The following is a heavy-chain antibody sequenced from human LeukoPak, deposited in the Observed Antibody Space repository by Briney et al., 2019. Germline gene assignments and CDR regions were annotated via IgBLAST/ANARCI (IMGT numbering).Heavy chain of an antibody. CDR1: GFTFSRYW. Sequence: QPGGSLRLSCAASGFTFSRYWMHWVRQAPGKGLVWVSRINRDGSITNYADSVKGRFTISRDNAKNTLYLQMNSLRAEDTAVYFCAREGARAAEDAFDIWGQGTVVTVSS. D-gene: IGHD1-26*01. J-gene: IGHJ3*02. CDR3: AREGARAAEDAFDI. CDR2: INRDGSIT. V-gene: IGHV3-74*01.